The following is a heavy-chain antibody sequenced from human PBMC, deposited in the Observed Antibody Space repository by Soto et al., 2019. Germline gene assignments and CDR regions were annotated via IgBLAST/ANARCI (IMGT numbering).Heavy chain of an antibody. V-gene: IGHV4-39*01. J-gene: IGHJ4*02. D-gene: IGHD6-13*01. CDR1: GGSISSGTYS. Sequence: QLQLQESGPGLVKPSETLSLTCTVSGGSISSGTYSWGWIRQPPGKGLEWIGNSYFTGNTHYNPSLNSRVSMSVDTSKSQFSLSLSSVTAADTAVDYCARHRTGYSSSGLDYWGQGTLVTVSS. CDR3: ARHRTGYSSSGLDY. CDR2: SYFTGNT.